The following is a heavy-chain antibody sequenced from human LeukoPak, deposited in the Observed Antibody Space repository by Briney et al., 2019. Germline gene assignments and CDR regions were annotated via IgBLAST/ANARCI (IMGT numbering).Heavy chain of an antibody. CDR3: ARVDAIVATTPDY. V-gene: IGHV1-2*02. D-gene: IGHD5-12*01. Sequence: ASVKVSCKASGYTFTGYYMHWVRQAPGQGLEWMGWINPNSGGTNYAQKFQGRVTMTRDTSISTAYMELSRLRSDDTAVCYCARVDAIVATTPDYWGQGTLVTVSS. CDR2: INPNSGGT. J-gene: IGHJ4*02. CDR1: GYTFTGYY.